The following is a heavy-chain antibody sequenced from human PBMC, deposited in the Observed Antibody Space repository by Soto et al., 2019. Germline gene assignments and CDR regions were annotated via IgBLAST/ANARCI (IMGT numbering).Heavy chain of an antibody. CDR2: INPSGGST. CDR1: GYTFTSYY. CDR3: ARIQLGYDAFDI. V-gene: IGHV1-46*01. Sequence: GASVKVSCKAPGYTFTSYYMHWVRQAPGQGLEWMGIINPSGGSTSYAQKFQGRVTMTRDTSTSTVYMELSSLRAEDTAVYYCARIQLGYDAFDIWGQGTMVTVSS. J-gene: IGHJ3*02. D-gene: IGHD6-6*01.